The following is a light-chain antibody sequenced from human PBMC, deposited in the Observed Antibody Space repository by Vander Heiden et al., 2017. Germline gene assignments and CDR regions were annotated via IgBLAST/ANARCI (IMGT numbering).Light chain of an antibody. Sequence: IVLTQSPLSLPVTPGEPASISCRSSQSLLHSNGYNYLDWYLQKPGQAPQLLIYLGSNRASGVPCRFSGSGSGTDFTLKITRVEAEDVGVYYCMQALQTPPTFGQGTKLEIK. CDR3: MQALQTPPT. V-gene: IGKV2-28*01. CDR2: LGS. CDR1: QSLLHSNGYNY. J-gene: IGKJ2*01.